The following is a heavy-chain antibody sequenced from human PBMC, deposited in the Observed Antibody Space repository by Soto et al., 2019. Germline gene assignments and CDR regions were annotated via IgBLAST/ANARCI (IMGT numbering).Heavy chain of an antibody. V-gene: IGHV5-10-1*01. Sequence: EVQLVQSGAEVKKPGESLRISCKGSGYSFTSYWISWVRQMHGKGLEWMGRIDPSDSYTNYSPAFQGHATISPDKSISTAYLQWSSLKASDTAMYYCARLQAAAGDNDLTFDYWGQGTLVTVSS. D-gene: IGHD6-13*01. CDR1: GYSFTSYW. J-gene: IGHJ4*02. CDR2: IDPSDSYT. CDR3: ARLQAAAGDNDLTFDY.